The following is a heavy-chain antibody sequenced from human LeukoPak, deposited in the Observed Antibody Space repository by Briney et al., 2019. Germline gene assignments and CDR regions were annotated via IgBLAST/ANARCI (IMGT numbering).Heavy chain of an antibody. D-gene: IGHD2-2*02. CDR1: GFTFSSYA. CDR3: ARGKVVPATIYDY. Sequence: GGSLRLSCAASGFTFSSYAMSWVRQAPGKGLEWVSGFSGGGGNPDYAESVKGRFTISRDNSKNTLHLQMNSLRAEDTAIYYCARGKVVPATIYDYWGQGTLVTVSS. CDR2: FSGGGGNP. J-gene: IGHJ4*02. V-gene: IGHV3-23*01.